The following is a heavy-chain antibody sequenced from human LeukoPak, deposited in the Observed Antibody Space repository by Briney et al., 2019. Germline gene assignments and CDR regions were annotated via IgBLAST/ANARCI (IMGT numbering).Heavy chain of an antibody. CDR3: ARVHYSGTYFSQNYFDY. CDR1: GYTFTSYD. V-gene: IGHV1-8*01. J-gene: IGHJ4*02. CDR2: MNPNSGNT. Sequence: ASVKVSCKASGYTFTSYDISWVRQATGQGLEWMGRMNPNSGNTDYAQKFQGRVTMTRNTSISTAYMELSSLRSNDMAVYYCARVHYSGTYFSQNYFDYWGQGTLATVSS. D-gene: IGHD1-26*01.